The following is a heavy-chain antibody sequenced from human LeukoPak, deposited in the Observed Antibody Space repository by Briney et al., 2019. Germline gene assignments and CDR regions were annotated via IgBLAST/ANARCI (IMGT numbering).Heavy chain of an antibody. CDR3: ARAVTVTTYYYYYYMDV. Sequence: GGSLRLSCAASGFTFSSYWMSWVRQAPGKGLEWVANIKQDGSEKYYVDSVKGRFTISRDNAKNSLYLQMNSLRAEDTAVYYCARAVTVTTYYYYYYMDVWGKGTTVTVSS. J-gene: IGHJ6*03. CDR1: GFTFSSYW. CDR2: IKQDGSEK. D-gene: IGHD4-11*01. V-gene: IGHV3-7*01.